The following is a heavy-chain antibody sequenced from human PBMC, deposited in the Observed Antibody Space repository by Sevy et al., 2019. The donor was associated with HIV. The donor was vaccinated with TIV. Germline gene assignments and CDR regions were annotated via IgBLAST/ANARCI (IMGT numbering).Heavy chain of an antibody. CDR2: IYHSGST. D-gene: IGHD2-21*02. J-gene: IGHJ3*02. CDR3: ARDPHDSRIAFDI. CDR1: GYSISSGYY. V-gene: IGHV4-38-2*02. Sequence: SETLSLTCAVSGYSISSGYYWGWIRQPPGKGLEWIGSIYHSGSTYYNPSLKSRVTISVDTSKNQFSLKLSSVTAADTAVYYCARDPHDSRIAFDIWGQGTMVTVSS.